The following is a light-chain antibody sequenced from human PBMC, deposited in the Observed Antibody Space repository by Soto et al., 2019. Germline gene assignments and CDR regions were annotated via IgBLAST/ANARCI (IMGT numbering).Light chain of an antibody. CDR3: QQYNSYPCT. V-gene: IGKV1-5*03. CDR1: QSINNW. CDR2: KAF. Sequence: DIQMTQSPSTLSASVGDRVTITCRASQSINNWLAWYQQKPGKAPKLLIYKAFSLESGVPSRFSGRGSGTEFTLTISSLQPDDFATDYCQQYNSYPCTFGQGTKVEIK. J-gene: IGKJ1*01.